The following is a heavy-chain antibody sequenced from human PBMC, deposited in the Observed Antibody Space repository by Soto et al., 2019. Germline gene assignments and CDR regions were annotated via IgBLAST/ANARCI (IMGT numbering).Heavy chain of an antibody. V-gene: IGHV4-34*02. Sequence: QVQLQQWGPGLLKPSETLSLTCSVNGGSFSYYYWSWIRQSPGKGLEWIGEINHSGTINFNPSLQSCVTISIETSENQFTLTLRSVTAADTAIFYCARSFRGVSLDWGQGTLVTVSS. D-gene: IGHD3-10*01. CDR3: ARSFRGVSLD. CDR2: INHSGTI. J-gene: IGHJ4*02. CDR1: GGSFSYYY.